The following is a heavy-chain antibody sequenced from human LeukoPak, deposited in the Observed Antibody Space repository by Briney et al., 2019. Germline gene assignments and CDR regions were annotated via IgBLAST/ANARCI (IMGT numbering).Heavy chain of an antibody. CDR2: INPSGGST. D-gene: IGHD2-2*01. Sequence: ASVKVSCKASGYTFTSYYMHWVRQAPGQGLEWMGIINPSGGSTSYAQKFQGRVTMTRDTSTSTVYMELSSLRSEDTAVYYCARERPHCSSTSCPDYYGMDVWGQGTTVTVSS. CDR3: ARERPHCSSTSCPDYYGMDV. V-gene: IGHV1-46*01. CDR1: GYTFTSYY. J-gene: IGHJ6*02.